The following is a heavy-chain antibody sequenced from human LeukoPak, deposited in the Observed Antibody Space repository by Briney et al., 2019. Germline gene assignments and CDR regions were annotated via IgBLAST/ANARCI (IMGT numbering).Heavy chain of an antibody. Sequence: SETLSLTCAVSGDSISNNNWWNWVRQPPVKGLEWIGEIYHSGSTNYNPSLKSRVTISVDKSKNQFFLKLNSVTAADTAVYYVRGLGSISRSYWGQGTLVTVSS. J-gene: IGHJ4*02. V-gene: IGHV4-4*02. D-gene: IGHD3-10*01. CDR3: RGLGSISRSY. CDR2: IYHSGST. CDR1: GDSISNNNW.